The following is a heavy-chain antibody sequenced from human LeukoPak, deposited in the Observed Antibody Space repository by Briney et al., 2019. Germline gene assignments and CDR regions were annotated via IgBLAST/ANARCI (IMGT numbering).Heavy chain of an antibody. Sequence: GGSLLLYGAATGFTLSIYWLHSVRQLPGKGPVWVSRINSDGSSTSYADYVKGRFTIYRDNAKTKLYLQMNSLRDEDTAVYYCPRGYINYVDYWGQGTLVTVSS. CDR2: INSDGSST. J-gene: IGHJ4*02. CDR3: PRGYINYVDY. CDR1: GFTLSIYW. V-gene: IGHV3-74*01. D-gene: IGHD5-24*01.